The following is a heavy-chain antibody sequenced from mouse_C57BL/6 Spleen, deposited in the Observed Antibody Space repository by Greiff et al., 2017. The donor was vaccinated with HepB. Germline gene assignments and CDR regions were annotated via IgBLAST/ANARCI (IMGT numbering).Heavy chain of an antibody. V-gene: IGHV14-1*01. J-gene: IGHJ4*01. CDR3: TTEKAYAMDY. CDR1: GFNIKDYY. Sequence: EVQLVESGAELVRPGASVKLSCTASGFNIKDYYMHWVKQRPEQGLEWIGRIDPEDGDTEYAPKFQGKATMTADTSSSTAYLQLSSLTSEDTAVYYCTTEKAYAMDYWGQGTSVTVSS. CDR2: IDPEDGDT.